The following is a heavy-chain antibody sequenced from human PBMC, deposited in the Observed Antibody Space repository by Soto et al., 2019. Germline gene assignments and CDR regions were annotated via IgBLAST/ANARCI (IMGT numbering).Heavy chain of an antibody. V-gene: IGHV2-5*01. J-gene: IGHJ4*02. CDR1: GFSLRTTGVG. CDR2: IYWNDDK. D-gene: IGHD3-16*01. Sequence: QITLKESGPTLVKPTQTLTLTCTYSGFSLRTTGVGVGWIRQPPGKALEWLGIIYWNDDKRYSPSLKNRFTLTSDISKSQVVLTMTNMAPVDTATYYCAHTWGLPFDYWGQGTLVIVSS. CDR3: AHTWGLPFDY.